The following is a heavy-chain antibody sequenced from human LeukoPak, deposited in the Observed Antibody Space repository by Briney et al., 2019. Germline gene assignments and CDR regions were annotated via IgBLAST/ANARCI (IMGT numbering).Heavy chain of an antibody. CDR2: IYWDDDK. J-gene: IGHJ4*02. CDR1: GFSLSTSGVG. CDR3: ARRGDYAFDY. Sequence: SGPTLVNPTQTLTLTCTFSGFSLSTSGVGVGWIRQPPGKALEWLAVIYWDDDKRYSPSLQSRLTITKDTSKNQVVLTMTNMDPVDTATYYCARRGDYAFDYWGPGTLVTVSS. D-gene: IGHD4-17*01. V-gene: IGHV2-5*02.